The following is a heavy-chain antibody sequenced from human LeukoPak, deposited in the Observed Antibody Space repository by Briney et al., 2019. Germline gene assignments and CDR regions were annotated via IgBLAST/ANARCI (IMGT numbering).Heavy chain of an antibody. D-gene: IGHD3-22*01. Sequence: GSLRLSCAASGFTFSSYAMSWVRQAPGKGLEWVSAISGSGGSTYYADSVKGRFTISRDNSKNTLYLQMNSLRAEDTAVYYCAKDITMIVVVMDAFVIWGQGTMVTVSS. CDR1: GFTFSSYA. CDR3: AKDITMIVVVMDAFVI. V-gene: IGHV3-23*01. CDR2: ISGSGGST. J-gene: IGHJ3*02.